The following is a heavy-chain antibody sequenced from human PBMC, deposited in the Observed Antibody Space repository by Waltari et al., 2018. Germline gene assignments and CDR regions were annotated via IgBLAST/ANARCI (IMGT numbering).Heavy chain of an antibody. V-gene: IGHV3-23*03. Sequence: EVQLLESGGGLVQPGGSLRLSCAASGFTFSSYAMSWVRQAPGKGLEWVSVIYSGVSSTYYAESGKGRFTVSRDNSKNTLYLQMNSLRAEDTAVYYCAKLSSWTPPYYMDVWGKGTTVTVSS. J-gene: IGHJ6*03. CDR1: GFTFSSYA. D-gene: IGHD6-13*01. CDR3: AKLSSWTPPYYMDV. CDR2: IYSGVSST.